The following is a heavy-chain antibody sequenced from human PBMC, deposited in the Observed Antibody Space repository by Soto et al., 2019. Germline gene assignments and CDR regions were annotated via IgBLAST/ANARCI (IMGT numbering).Heavy chain of an antibody. J-gene: IGHJ4*02. CDR3: APRRVLGAGEGDSDS. D-gene: IGHD1-26*01. V-gene: IGHV1-69*01. CDR2: IIPIVGTV. CDR1: GGTFSSLG. Sequence: QLRLVQSGAEMKKAGSSVKVSCKASGGTFSSLGFSWVRQAPGQGREWLGGIIPIVGTVDYAQRFQGRITMTADGSTSTAYMELSSLRSDDTAVYYCAPRRVLGAGEGDSDSWGQGTLVTVSS.